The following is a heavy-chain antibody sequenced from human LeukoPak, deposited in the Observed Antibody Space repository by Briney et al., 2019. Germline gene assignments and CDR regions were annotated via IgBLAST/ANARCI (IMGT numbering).Heavy chain of an antibody. D-gene: IGHD3-9*01. J-gene: IGHJ4*02. V-gene: IGHV1-2*02. CDR2: INPDSGDT. CDR3: ARVQYYNILTGSFQY. CDR1: GYIFTAYY. Sequence: WASVKVSCKASGYIFTAYYLLWVRQATGQGLEWMGWINPDSGDTKFAQKFQGRVSMTRDTSISTAYMELSGLRSDDTAYYFCARVQYYNILTGSFQYWGQGTLVTVSS.